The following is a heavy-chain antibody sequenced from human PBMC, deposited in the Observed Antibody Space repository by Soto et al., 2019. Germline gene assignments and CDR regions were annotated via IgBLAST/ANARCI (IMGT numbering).Heavy chain of an antibody. CDR2: IYPGDSDT. CDR1: GYSFTSYW. Sequence: GESLKISCKGSGYSFTSYWIGWGRHKPGRGLEWMGIIYPGDSDTRYSTYFQGQVSISADKSISTAYLQWSSLKASDTAMYYCARRQRYCSSTSCYAAAFDIWGQGTMVTVSS. CDR3: ARRQRYCSSTSCYAAAFDI. V-gene: IGHV5-51*01. J-gene: IGHJ3*02. D-gene: IGHD2-2*01.